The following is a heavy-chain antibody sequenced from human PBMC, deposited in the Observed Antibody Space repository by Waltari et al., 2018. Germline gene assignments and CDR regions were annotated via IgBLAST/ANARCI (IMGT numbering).Heavy chain of an antibody. V-gene: IGHV4-39*02. CDR1: GGSITSNRHY. CDR2: ISYRGPT. Sequence: QLQLQESGPGLVKPSETLSLTCSVSGGSITSNRHYWGWIRQPPGQGLEWIATISYRGPTYSGPSLKSRVTISRDTSKNHLSLTLASVTAADTALYYCATYIGASLGTAAFDVWGQGTMVTVSS. D-gene: IGHD5-12*01. CDR3: ATYIGASLGTAAFDV. J-gene: IGHJ3*01.